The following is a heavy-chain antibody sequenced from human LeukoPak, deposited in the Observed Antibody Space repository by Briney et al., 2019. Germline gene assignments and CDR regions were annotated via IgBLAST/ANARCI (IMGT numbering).Heavy chain of an antibody. J-gene: IGHJ4*02. CDR2: ISGSGGST. D-gene: IGHD2-15*01. V-gene: IGHV3-23*01. CDR1: GFTFSNYA. Sequence: GGSLRLSCAASGFTFSNYAMSWVRQAPEKGLEWVSAISGSGGSTYYAESVKGRFTISRDNSENTLYLQMNSLRAEDTAIYYCAKVASRYCSGGSCYSDYWGQGTLVTVSS. CDR3: AKVASRYCSGGSCYSDY.